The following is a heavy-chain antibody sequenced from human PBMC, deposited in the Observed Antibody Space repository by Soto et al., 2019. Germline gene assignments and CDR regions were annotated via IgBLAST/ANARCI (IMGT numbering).Heavy chain of an antibody. D-gene: IGHD3-22*01. J-gene: IGHJ6*02. CDR2: ISTYNGDT. CDR1: GYTFSTSG. CDR3: ARRTIISMNYYYYGMDV. Sequence: GASVKVSCKASGYTFSTSGMSWLRQAPGQGLEWMGWISTYNGDTNDAPKFQDRVTMTSDTSTSTVYMELSSLKASDTAMYYCARRTIISMNYYYYGMDVWGQGTTVTVSS. V-gene: IGHV1-18*01.